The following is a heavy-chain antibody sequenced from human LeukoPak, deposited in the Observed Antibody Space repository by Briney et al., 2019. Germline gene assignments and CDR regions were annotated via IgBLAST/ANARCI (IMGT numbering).Heavy chain of an antibody. Sequence: PGGSLRLPCAASGFTFSSYAMSWVRQAPGKGVEWVSGISGSGGSTYYADSVKGRFTISRDNSKNTLYLQMNSLRAEDTAVYYCAKGEFTLQWLVYDYWGQGTLVTVSS. CDR1: GFTFSSYA. CDR3: AKGEFTLQWLVYDY. CDR2: ISGSGGST. V-gene: IGHV3-23*01. D-gene: IGHD6-19*01. J-gene: IGHJ4*02.